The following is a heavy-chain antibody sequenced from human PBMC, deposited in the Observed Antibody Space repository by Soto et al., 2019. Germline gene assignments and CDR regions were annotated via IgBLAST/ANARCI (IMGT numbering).Heavy chain of an antibody. J-gene: IGHJ5*02. CDR2: INHSGST. D-gene: IGHD3-3*01. Sequence: PSETLSLTCAVYGGSFSGYYWSWIRQPPGKGLEWIGEINHSGSTNYNPSLKSRVTISVDTSKNQFSLKLSSVTAADTVVYYCARSTWEWWFDPWGQGTLVTVSS. V-gene: IGHV4-34*01. CDR1: GGSFSGYY. CDR3: ARSTWEWWFDP.